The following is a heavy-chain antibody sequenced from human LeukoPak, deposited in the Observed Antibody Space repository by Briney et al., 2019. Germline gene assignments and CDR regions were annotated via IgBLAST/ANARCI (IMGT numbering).Heavy chain of an antibody. V-gene: IGHV3-23*01. CDR1: GFTFSSYA. Sequence: GSLRLSCAASGFTFSSYAMSWVRQAPGKGLEWVSAISGSGGSTYYADSVKGRFTISRDNSKNTVYLQMNSLRAEDTAVYYCAKDGTTTITFDYWGQGTLVAVSS. D-gene: IGHD1-1*01. J-gene: IGHJ4*02. CDR2: ISGSGGST. CDR3: AKDGTTTITFDY.